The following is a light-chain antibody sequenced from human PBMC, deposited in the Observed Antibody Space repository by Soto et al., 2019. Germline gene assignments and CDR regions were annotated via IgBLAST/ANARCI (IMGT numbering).Light chain of an antibody. CDR1: QSVSSY. V-gene: IGKV3-11*01. CDR3: QQRSNWPPT. CDR2: DAS. J-gene: IGKJ1*01. Sequence: EIVLTQSPATLSFSPGERGSLSCRASQSVSSYLAWYQQKPGQAPRLLIYDASNRATGIPARFSGSGSGTDFTLTISSLEPEDFAVYYCQQRSNWPPTFGQGTKVDIK.